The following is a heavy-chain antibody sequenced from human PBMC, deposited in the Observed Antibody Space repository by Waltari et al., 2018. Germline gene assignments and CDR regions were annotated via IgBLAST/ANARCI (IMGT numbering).Heavy chain of an antibody. Sequence: QMQLVQSGPEVKKPGTSVKVSCKASGFTFTSSAVQWVRQARGQRLEWIGWIVVGSGNTNYAQKLQGRVTMTTDTSTSTAYMELRSLRSDDTAVYYCARVRITIFGAYEGMDVWGQGTTVTVSS. CDR2: IVVGSGNT. J-gene: IGHJ6*02. V-gene: IGHV1-58*01. D-gene: IGHD3-3*01. CDR3: ARVRITIFGAYEGMDV. CDR1: GFTFTSSA.